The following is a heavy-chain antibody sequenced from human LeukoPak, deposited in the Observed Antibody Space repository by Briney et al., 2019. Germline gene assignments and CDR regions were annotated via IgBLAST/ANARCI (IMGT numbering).Heavy chain of an antibody. J-gene: IGHJ5*02. CDR1: GFTFSSYS. D-gene: IGHD2-2*01. Sequence: GGSLRLSCAASGFTFSSYSMNWVRQAPGKGLEWVSSISSSSSYIYYADSVKGRFTISGDNAKNSLYLQMNSLRAEDTAVYYCARDLGKGVVPFNWFDPWGQGTLVTVSS. V-gene: IGHV3-21*01. CDR2: ISSSSSYI. CDR3: ARDLGKGVVPFNWFDP.